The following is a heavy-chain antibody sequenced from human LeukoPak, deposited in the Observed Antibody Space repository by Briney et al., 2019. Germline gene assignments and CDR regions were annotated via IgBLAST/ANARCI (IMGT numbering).Heavy chain of an antibody. J-gene: IGHJ5*02. CDR2: INPNSGGT. Sequence: ASVKVSCKAPGYTFTDNYIHWVRQAPGQGLQWMGWINPNSGGTNYAQKFQGRVTMTRDTSVSTAYMELSRLRSDDTAVYYCARDFGQLTEYNWFDPWGQGTLVTVSS. CDR1: GYTFTDNY. CDR3: ARDFGQLTEYNWFDP. V-gene: IGHV1-2*02. D-gene: IGHD6-13*01.